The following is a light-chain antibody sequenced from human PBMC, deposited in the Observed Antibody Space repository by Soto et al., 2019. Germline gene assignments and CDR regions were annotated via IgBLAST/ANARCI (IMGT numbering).Light chain of an antibody. V-gene: IGLV2-11*01. J-gene: IGLJ1*01. CDR2: DVS. CDR1: SSDVGGYNY. Sequence: QLRSMSMSPRLTVPISCTRTSSDVGGYNYVSWYQQHPGKAPKLMIYDVSKRPSGVPDRFSGSKSGNTASLTISGLQAEDEADYYCCSYAGSYVFGTGTKVTVL. CDR3: CSYAGSYV.